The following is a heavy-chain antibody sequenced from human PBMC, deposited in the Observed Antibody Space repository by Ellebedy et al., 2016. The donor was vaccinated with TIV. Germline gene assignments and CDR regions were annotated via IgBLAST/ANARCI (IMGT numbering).Heavy chain of an antibody. J-gene: IGHJ4*02. CDR3: AREDYKSCDL. V-gene: IGHV3-48*04. CDR1: GFTFSDYG. CDR2: FSSRGSAT. Sequence: GESLKISXAASGFTFSDYGMNWVRQAPGKGLEWLSYFSSRGSATYYADSVKGRFTISRDNAKNSLYLQMNTLRAEDTAVYYCAREDYKSCDLWGQGTLVTVSS. D-gene: IGHD4/OR15-4a*01.